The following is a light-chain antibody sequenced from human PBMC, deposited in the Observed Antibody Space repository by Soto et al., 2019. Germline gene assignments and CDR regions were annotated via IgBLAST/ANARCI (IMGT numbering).Light chain of an antibody. J-gene: IGLJ2*01. CDR1: SPNLKRNT. Sequence: QSVLTQPPAASGTPGQRVTISCSGSSPNLKRNTVSWYQQLPGTAPKLLIYSNSQRPSGVPDRFSGSKSGTSASLAISGLQSDDEAEYYCAAWDDNLIVLFGGETKLSVL. CDR3: AAWDDNLIVL. CDR2: SNS. V-gene: IGLV1-44*01.